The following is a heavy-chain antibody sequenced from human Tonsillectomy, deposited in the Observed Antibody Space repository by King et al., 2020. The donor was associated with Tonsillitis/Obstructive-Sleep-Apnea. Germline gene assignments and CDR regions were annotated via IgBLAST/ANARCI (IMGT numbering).Heavy chain of an antibody. CDR3: ASVSSIPPNYYMDV. J-gene: IGHJ6*03. V-gene: IGHV4-31*03. Sequence: QLQESGPGLVKPSQTLSLTSTVSGGSITSGGYFWSWIRQHPVQGLDWICFIHYSGSPSYNPSLKSRVTISVDTSKNQCSLKLSSVTAADTAVYYCASVSSIPPNYYMDVWGKGTTVTVSS. D-gene: IGHD2/OR15-2a*01. CDR1: GGSITSGGYF. CDR2: IHYSGSP.